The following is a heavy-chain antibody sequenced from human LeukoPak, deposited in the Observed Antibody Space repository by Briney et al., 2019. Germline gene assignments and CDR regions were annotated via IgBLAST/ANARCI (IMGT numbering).Heavy chain of an antibody. J-gene: IGHJ3*02. CDR3: TSHSGSTREKDAFDI. Sequence: NTSETLSLTCGVSGYSISSGFYWGWIRQPPGRGLEWSGSIYRSGGTYNHPSLKSRVVTSVDTSNTQFSLKLTSVTAADTAVYYCTSHSGSTREKDAFDIWGHGTMVTVSS. D-gene: IGHD1-7*01. V-gene: IGHV4-38-2*01. CDR2: IYRSGGT. CDR1: GYSISSGFY.